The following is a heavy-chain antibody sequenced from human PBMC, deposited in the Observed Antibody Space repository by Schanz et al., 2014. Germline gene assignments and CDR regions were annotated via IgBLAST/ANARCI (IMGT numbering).Heavy chain of an antibody. V-gene: IGHV3-30*03. CDR2: ISSDETVT. CDR1: GFSFSRYG. CDR3: AREGLGSFDAFEI. Sequence: QIQLVESGGGVVQPGTSLRLSCTISGFSFSRYGMHWVRQAPGKGLEWVAVISSDETVTYYVDSVKGRFTISRDNSKNTLYLQMNSLRAEDTVVYYCAREGLGSFDAFEIWGQGTMVTVSS. J-gene: IGHJ3*02. D-gene: IGHD1-26*01.